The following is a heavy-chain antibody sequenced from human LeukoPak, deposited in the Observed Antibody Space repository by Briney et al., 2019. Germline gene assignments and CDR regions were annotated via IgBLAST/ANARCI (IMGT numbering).Heavy chain of an antibody. J-gene: IGHJ4*02. CDR1: GGSISSYY. CDR3: ARAHYDNSGYYTFLLDY. V-gene: IGHV4-59*01. CDR2: IHYSGST. D-gene: IGHD3-22*01. Sequence: SETLSLTCTVSGGSISSYYWSWIRQPPGKGLEWIGYIHYSGSTNNNPSLKSRVTISVDTSKNQFSLKLSSVTAADTAVYYCARAHYDNSGYYTFLLDYWGQGTLVTVSS.